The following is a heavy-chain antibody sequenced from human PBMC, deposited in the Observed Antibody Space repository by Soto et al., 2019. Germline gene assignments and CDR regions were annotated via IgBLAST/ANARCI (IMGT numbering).Heavy chain of an antibody. J-gene: IGHJ4*02. CDR2: ITGTSAFT. D-gene: IGHD3-16*01. Sequence: PGGSLRLSCAASGFVSSYFQFSWVRQAPGGGLEWLSSITGTSAFTEYAESIEGRFTISRDNPNKLLFLHMDNLRPEDTAVYYCARDNLAFQGAFDLWGQGTLVTVSS. CDR1: GFVSSYFQ. V-gene: IGHV3-21*01. CDR3: ARDNLAFQGAFDL.